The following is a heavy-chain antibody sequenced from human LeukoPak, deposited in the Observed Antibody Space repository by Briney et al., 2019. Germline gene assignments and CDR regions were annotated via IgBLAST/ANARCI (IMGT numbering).Heavy chain of an antibody. V-gene: IGHV3-30*18. D-gene: IGHD6-13*01. J-gene: IGHJ6*02. CDR2: ISYDGSNK. CDR3: AKDLAAGSWYRMGYYYGMDV. CDR1: GFTFSSCG. Sequence: GGSLRLSCAASGFTFSSCGMHWVRQAPGKGLEWVAVISYDGSNKYYADSVKGRFTISRDNSKNTLYLQMNSLRAEDTAVYYCAKDLAAGSWYRMGYYYGMDVWGQGTTVTVSS.